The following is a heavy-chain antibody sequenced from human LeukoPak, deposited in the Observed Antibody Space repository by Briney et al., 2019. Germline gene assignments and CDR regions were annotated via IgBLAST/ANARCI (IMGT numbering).Heavy chain of an antibody. J-gene: IGHJ6*03. CDR1: GGSICSSSYY. V-gene: IGHV4-39*01. CDR2: IYYSGST. CDR3: ARHRPYDILTGYYYYYYYMDV. Sequence: PSETLSLTGTVSGGSICSSSYYWGWIRQPPGKGLEWIGSIYYSGSTYYNPSLKSRVTISVDTSKNQFSLKLSSVTAADTAVYYCARHRPYDILTGYYYYYYYMDVWGKGTTVTVSS. D-gene: IGHD3-9*01.